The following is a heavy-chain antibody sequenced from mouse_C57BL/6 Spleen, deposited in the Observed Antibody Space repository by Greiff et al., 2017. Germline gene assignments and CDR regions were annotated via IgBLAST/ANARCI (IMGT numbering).Heavy chain of an antibody. CDR3: ARPTVVATRYYAMDY. V-gene: IGHV1-26*01. CDR2: INPNNGGT. CDR1: GYTFTDYY. D-gene: IGHD1-1*01. J-gene: IGHJ4*01. Sequence: EVQLQQSGPELVKPGASVKISCKASGYTFTDYYMNWVKQSHGKSLEWIGDINPNNGGTSYNQKFKGKATLTVDKSSSTAYMELRSLTSEDSAVYYCARPTVVATRYYAMDYWGQGTSVTVSS.